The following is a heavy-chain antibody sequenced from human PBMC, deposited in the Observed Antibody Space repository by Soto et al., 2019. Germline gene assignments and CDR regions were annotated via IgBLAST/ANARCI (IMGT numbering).Heavy chain of an antibody. CDR1: GDSVSSNSAA. CDR2: TYYRSKRYN. D-gene: IGHD6-19*01. Sequence: SPTLSLPCLISGDSVSSNSAAWNWIRQSPSRGLEWLGRTYYRSKRYNDYEVPVKSRLTLNPETSKDRFSLQLNYVTPEETAVYYCARVSSGWCLGTGYYYYGMDVWGQGTTVTVAS. CDR3: ARVSSGWCLGTGYYYYGMDV. V-gene: IGHV6-1*01. J-gene: IGHJ6*02.